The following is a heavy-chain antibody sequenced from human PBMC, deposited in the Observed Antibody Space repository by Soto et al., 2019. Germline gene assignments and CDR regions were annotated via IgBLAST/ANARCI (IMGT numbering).Heavy chain of an antibody. V-gene: IGHV1-18*01. CDR3: ARDPPRYSGYALSGYSSGPAFDY. D-gene: IGHD5-12*01. Sequence: GASVKVSCKASGYTFTSYGISWVRQAPGQGLEWMGWISAYNGNTNYAQKLQGRVTMTTDTSTITAYMELRSLRSDDTAVYYCARDPPRYSGYALSGYSSGPAFDYWGQGTLVTVSS. J-gene: IGHJ4*02. CDR2: ISAYNGNT. CDR1: GYTFTSYG.